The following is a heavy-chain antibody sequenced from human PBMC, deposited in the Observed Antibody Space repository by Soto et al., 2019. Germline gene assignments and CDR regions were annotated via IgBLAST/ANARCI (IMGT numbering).Heavy chain of an antibody. CDR1: GFTFTKSA. CDR2: ISGSGDIT. J-gene: IGHJ4*02. D-gene: IGHD3-16*01. Sequence: VQLLESGGGLVQPGGSQRLSCAASGFTFTKSAMSWVRQAPGKGLEWVSAISGSGDITYYADSVKGRFTISRDNSKNTLYLQINRLRAEDTAIYYCAKPLWDFAAALDHWGQGNLVTVSS. V-gene: IGHV3-23*01. CDR3: AKPLWDFAAALDH.